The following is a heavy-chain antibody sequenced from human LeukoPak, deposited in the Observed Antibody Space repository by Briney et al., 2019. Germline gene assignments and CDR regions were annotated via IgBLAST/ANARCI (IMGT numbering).Heavy chain of an antibody. D-gene: IGHD4-17*01. J-gene: IGHJ4*02. Sequence: ASVKVSCKASGGTFSSYAISWERQAPGQGLEWMGGIIPIFGTTNYAQKFQGRVTITADESTSTAYMELSSLRSEDTAVYYCAREGDPRVRYFAHWGQGTLVTVSS. V-gene: IGHV1-69*13. CDR1: GGTFSSYA. CDR3: AREGDPRVRYFAH. CDR2: IIPIFGTT.